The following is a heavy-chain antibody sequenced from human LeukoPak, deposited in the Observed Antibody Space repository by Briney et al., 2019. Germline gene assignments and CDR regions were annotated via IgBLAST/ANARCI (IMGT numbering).Heavy chain of an antibody. V-gene: IGHV1-69*06. Sequence: ASVKVSCKASGGTFSSYAISWVRQAPGQGLEWMGGIIPIFGTANYAQKFQGRVTITADKSTSTAYMELSSLRSEDTAVYYCARDFSDDSSGYYGDLDYWGQGSLVTVSS. CDR3: ARDFSDDSSGYYGDLDY. CDR1: GGTFSSYA. J-gene: IGHJ4*02. CDR2: IIPIFGTA. D-gene: IGHD3-22*01.